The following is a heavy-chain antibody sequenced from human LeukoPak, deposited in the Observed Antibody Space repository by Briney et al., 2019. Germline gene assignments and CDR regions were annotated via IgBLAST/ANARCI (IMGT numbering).Heavy chain of an antibody. Sequence: GGSLRLSCAASGFTFSSYVMAWVRQAPGKGLEWVSSISGSGNNTFYADSVKGRFTISRDNSKNTVFLQMNSLTAADTAVYYCARAEDGSGSYYPPYFDYWGQGTLVTVSS. CDR2: ISGSGNNT. CDR1: GFTFSSYV. D-gene: IGHD3-10*01. CDR3: ARAEDGSGSYYPPYFDY. V-gene: IGHV3-23*01. J-gene: IGHJ4*02.